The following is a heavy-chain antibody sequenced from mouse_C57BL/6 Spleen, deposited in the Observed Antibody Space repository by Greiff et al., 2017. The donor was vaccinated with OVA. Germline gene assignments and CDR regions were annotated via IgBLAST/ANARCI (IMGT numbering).Heavy chain of an antibody. CDR2: ISGGGGNT. J-gene: IGHJ1*03. V-gene: IGHV5-9*01. CDR3: ASAHWYFDV. Sequence: EVKVEESGGGLVKPGASLKLSCAASGFTFSSYSMSWVRQTPGKRLEWVGTISGGGGNTYYPDSVKGRFTISRDNAKNTLYLQMSSLRSEDTALYYCASAHWYFDVWGTGTTVTVSS. CDR1: GFTFSSYS.